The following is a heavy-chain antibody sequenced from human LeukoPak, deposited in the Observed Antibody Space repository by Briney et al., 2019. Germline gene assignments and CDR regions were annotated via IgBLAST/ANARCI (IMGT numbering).Heavy chain of an antibody. Sequence: GGSLRLSCAASGFTFSSYGMHWVRQAPGKGLEWVAVIWYDGSNKYYADSVKGRFTISRDNSKNTLYLQMNSLRAEDTAVYYCANYDFWSNTAAGFDYWGQGTLVTVSS. J-gene: IGHJ4*02. CDR2: IWYDGSNK. V-gene: IGHV3-30*02. CDR1: GFTFSSYG. D-gene: IGHD3-3*01. CDR3: ANYDFWSNTAAGFDY.